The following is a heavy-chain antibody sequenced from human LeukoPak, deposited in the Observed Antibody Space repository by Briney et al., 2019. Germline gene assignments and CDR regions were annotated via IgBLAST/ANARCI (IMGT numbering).Heavy chain of an antibody. Sequence: PGGSLRLSCAASGFTFSSYSMNWVRQAPGKGLEWVSSISSSSSYIYYADSVKGRFTISRDNAKNSLYLQMNSLRAEDTAVYYCAKDLGKNYGDYFGYWGQGTLVTVSS. V-gene: IGHV3-21*01. J-gene: IGHJ4*02. D-gene: IGHD4-17*01. CDR3: AKDLGKNYGDYFGY. CDR1: GFTFSSYS. CDR2: ISSSSSYI.